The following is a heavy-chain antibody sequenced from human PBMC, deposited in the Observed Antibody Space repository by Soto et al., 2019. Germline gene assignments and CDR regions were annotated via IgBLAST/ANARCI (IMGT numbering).Heavy chain of an antibody. CDR2: ISGSGGST. J-gene: IGHJ5*02. Sequence: GGSLRLSCAASGFTFSSYAMSWVRQAPGKGLEWVSAISGSGGSTYYADSVKGRFTISRDNSKNTLYLQMNSLRAEDTAVYYCAKFSSYDSSGYYFENWFDPWGQGTLVTVS. V-gene: IGHV3-23*01. D-gene: IGHD3-22*01. CDR1: GFTFSSYA. CDR3: AKFSSYDSSGYYFENWFDP.